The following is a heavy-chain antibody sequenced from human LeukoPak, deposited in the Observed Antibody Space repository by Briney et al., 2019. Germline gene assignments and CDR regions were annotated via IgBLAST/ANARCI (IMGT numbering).Heavy chain of an antibody. V-gene: IGHV4-34*01. Sequence: PSESLSLSCAFHGGSFSGYYWSWIRQPPGKGLGWNGEINHKGSTNYNPSLKSRVTISVDTSKNQFSLKLRSVTAADTAVYYCATPGGYSSNWFDPWGQGTLVTVSS. CDR1: GGSFSGYY. CDR2: INHKGST. CDR3: ATPGGYSSNWFDP. J-gene: IGHJ5*02. D-gene: IGHD5-18*01.